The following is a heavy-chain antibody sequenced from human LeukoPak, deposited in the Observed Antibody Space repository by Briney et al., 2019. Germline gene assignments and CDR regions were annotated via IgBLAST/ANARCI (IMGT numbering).Heavy chain of an antibody. Sequence: GASVKVSCKTSGGTFIRYALSWVRQAPGQGLEWMGGITPMFGTANYAQKFQGRVTITADESTSTAFMELRSLRSEDTAVYYCAREWDYHSSGYYYYYWGQGTLVTVSS. D-gene: IGHD3-22*01. CDR2: ITPMFGTA. CDR3: AREWDYHSSGYYYYY. J-gene: IGHJ4*02. V-gene: IGHV1-69*13. CDR1: GGTFIRYA.